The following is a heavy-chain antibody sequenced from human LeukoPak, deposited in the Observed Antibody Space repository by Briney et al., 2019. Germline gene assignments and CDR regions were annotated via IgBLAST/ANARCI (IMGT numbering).Heavy chain of an antibody. CDR3: ARHWFHCSIAGCYCDS. J-gene: IGHJ4*02. Sequence: SETLSLTCTVSGGSISSSSDYWGWLRQPPGKGLEWIGTISYSGNTYYSPSLKSRVTISVDTSKKQFSLKLNSVTAADTAVYHCARHWFHCSIAGCYCDSWGRGTLVSVSS. CDR2: ISYSGNT. V-gene: IGHV4-39*01. CDR1: GGSISSSSDY. D-gene: IGHD2-2*01.